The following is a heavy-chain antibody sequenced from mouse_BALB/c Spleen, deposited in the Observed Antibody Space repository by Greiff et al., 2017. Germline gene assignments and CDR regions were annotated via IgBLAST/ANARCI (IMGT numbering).Heavy chain of an antibody. CDR3: ARYGGLRRAMDY. Sequence: VQLQQSGAELAKPGASVKMSCKASGYTFTSYWMHWVKKRPGQGLEWIGYINPSTGYTEYNQKFKDKATLTADKSSSTAYMQLSSLTSEDSAVYYCARYGGLRRAMDYWGQGTSVTVSS. V-gene: IGHV1-7*01. CDR2: INPSTGYT. J-gene: IGHJ4*01. D-gene: IGHD2-4*01. CDR1: GYTFTSYW.